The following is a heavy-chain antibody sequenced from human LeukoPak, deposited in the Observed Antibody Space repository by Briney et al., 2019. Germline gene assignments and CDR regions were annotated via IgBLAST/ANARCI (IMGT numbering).Heavy chain of an antibody. CDR3: AKVYGRSAGLFRTVATFDY. V-gene: IGHV3-48*03. Sequence: GGSLRLSCAASGFTFSSYEMNWVRQAPGKGLEWVSYISSSGSTIYYADSVKGRFTISRDNAKNSLYLQMNSLSAEDTALYYCAKVYGRSAGLFRTVATFDYWGQGTLVTVSS. J-gene: IGHJ4*02. CDR1: GFTFSSYE. CDR2: ISSSGSTI. D-gene: IGHD5-12*01.